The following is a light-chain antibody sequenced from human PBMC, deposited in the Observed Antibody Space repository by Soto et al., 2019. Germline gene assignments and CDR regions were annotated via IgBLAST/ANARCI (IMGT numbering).Light chain of an antibody. CDR3: MQALQTPWT. CDR1: QSLLHSNGYNY. J-gene: IGKJ1*01. CDR2: LGS. Sequence: DIVMTQSLLSLPVTPGEPASISCRSSQSLLHSNGYNYLDWYLQKPGQSPQLLIYLGSNRASGVPDRFSGSGSGTDFTLKISRVEAEDVGVYYCMQALQTPWTFGQGTKVDI. V-gene: IGKV2-28*01.